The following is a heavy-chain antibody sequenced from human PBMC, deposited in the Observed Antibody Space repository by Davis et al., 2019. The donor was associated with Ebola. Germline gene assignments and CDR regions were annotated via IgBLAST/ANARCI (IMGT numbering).Heavy chain of an antibody. CDR3: ARLGATDYYYGMDV. CDR1: GGSFSGYY. CDR2: INHSGST. Sequence: SETLSLTCAVYGGSFSGYYWSWIRQPPGKGLEWIGEINHSGSTNYNPSLKSRVTISVDKSKNQFSLKLSSVTAADTAVYYCARLGATDYYYGMDVWGQGTTVTVSS. D-gene: IGHD1-26*01. J-gene: IGHJ6*02. V-gene: IGHV4-34*01.